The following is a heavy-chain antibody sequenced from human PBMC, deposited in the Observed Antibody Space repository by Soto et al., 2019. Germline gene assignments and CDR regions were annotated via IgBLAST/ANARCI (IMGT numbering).Heavy chain of an antibody. CDR2: VDPNDSFA. Sequence: GESLKISCQAFDYSFRIYWISWVRQKPGGGLEWMGRVDPNDSFATYSPSFEGHVSISVDKSTNIVYLQWRSLRASDTATYYCARHQSGSGNSNFDFWGQGTPVTVSS. D-gene: IGHD3-10*01. CDR3: ARHQSGSGNSNFDF. CDR1: DYSFRIYW. V-gene: IGHV5-10-1*01. J-gene: IGHJ4*02.